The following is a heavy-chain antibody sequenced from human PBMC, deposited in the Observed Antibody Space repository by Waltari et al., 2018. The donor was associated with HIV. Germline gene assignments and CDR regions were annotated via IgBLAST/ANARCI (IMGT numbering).Heavy chain of an antibody. CDR1: GFTFSDAW. V-gene: IGHV3-15*01. Sequence: EVQLVESGGGLVKPGGSLRLSCAASGFTFSDAWRSWVRQAPGKGLEGVGRIKSKTDGGTTDYAAPVKGRFTISRDDSKNTLYLQMNSLKSEDTAVYYCIHSKVLARDEYWGQGTLVTVSS. J-gene: IGHJ4*02. CDR3: IHSKVLARDEY. CDR2: IKSKTDGGTT. D-gene: IGHD1-1*01.